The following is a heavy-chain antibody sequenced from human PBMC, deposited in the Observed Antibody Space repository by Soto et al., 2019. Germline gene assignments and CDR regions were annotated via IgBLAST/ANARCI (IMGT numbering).Heavy chain of an antibody. CDR3: ARGHSIAARSYYYYGMDV. V-gene: IGHV6-1*01. J-gene: IGHJ6*02. Sequence: SQNLSLTCAISGDSVSSNSAAWNWIRQSPSRGLEWLGRTYYRSKWYNDYAVSVKSRITINPNTSKNQFSLQLNSVTPEDTAVYYCARGHSIAARSYYYYGMDVWGQGTTVTVSS. D-gene: IGHD6-6*01. CDR2: TYYRSKWYN. CDR1: GDSVSSNSAA.